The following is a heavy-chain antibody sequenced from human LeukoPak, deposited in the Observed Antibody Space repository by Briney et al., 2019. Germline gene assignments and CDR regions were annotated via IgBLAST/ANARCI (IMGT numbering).Heavy chain of an antibody. CDR1: GFVFDNHD. J-gene: IGHJ4*02. CDR2: IRSDGYHT. CDR3: AKDPYSGSYYFDY. V-gene: IGHV3-30*02. Sequence: GGSLRLSCGASGFVFDNHDMHWVRQAPGKGLEWVAFIRSDGYHTYYADSVKGRFTITRDNFKSTVYLQMNSLRLEDMAVYYCAKDPYSGSYYFDYWGQGTLVTVSS. D-gene: IGHD1-26*01.